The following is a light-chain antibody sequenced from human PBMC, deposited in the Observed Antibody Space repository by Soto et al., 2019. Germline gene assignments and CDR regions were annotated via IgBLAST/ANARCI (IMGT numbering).Light chain of an antibody. CDR1: SSNIGSNS. CDR3: AAWDDSLNGEVV. J-gene: IGLJ2*01. Sequence: QSVLTQPPSASGTPGQRVTISCSGSSSNIGSNSVNWYQQVPGTAPKLLIYSTNQRPSGVPDRFSGSNSDTSASLAISGLQSEYEADYYCAAWDDSLNGEVVFGGGTKLTVL. CDR2: STN. V-gene: IGLV1-44*01.